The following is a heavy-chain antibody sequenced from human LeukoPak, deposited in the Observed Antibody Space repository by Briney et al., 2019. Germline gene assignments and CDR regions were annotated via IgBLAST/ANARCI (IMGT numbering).Heavy chain of an antibody. J-gene: IGHJ3*02. CDR1: GFTFSSYW. CDR3: ARDTYDILTGYYPPWAFDI. V-gene: IGHV3-7*01. D-gene: IGHD3-9*01. Sequence: GGSLRLSCAASGFTFSSYWMSWVRQAPGKGLEWVANIKQDGSEKYYVDSVKGRFTISRDNAKNSLYLQMNSLRAEDTAVYYCARDTYDILTGYYPPWAFDIWGQGTMVTVSS. CDR2: IKQDGSEK.